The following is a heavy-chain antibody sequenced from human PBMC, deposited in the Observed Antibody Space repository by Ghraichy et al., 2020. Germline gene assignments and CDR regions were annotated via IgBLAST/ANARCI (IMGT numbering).Heavy chain of an antibody. Sequence: SETLSLTCTVSGGSISSYYWSWIRQPPGKGLEWIGYIYTSGSTNYNPSLKSRVTISVDTSKNQFSLKLSSVTAADTAVYYCARHLYSSSLWAYFDYWGQGTLVTVSS. D-gene: IGHD6-13*01. CDR2: IYTSGST. J-gene: IGHJ4*02. CDR1: GGSISSYY. CDR3: ARHLYSSSLWAYFDY. V-gene: IGHV4-4*09.